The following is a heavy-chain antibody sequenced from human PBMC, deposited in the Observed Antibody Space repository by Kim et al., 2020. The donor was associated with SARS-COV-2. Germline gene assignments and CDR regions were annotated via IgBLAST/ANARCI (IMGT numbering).Heavy chain of an antibody. CDR3: ARRDFDY. CDR1: GYTFTSYA. V-gene: IGHV1-3*01. J-gene: IGHJ4*02. CDR2: INADNGNT. Sequence: ASVKVSCRASGYTFTSYAFHWVRQAPGQRLEWMGWINADNGNTKYSQKFQGRVTITRDTSASTAYVELSSLRSEDTAVYYCARRDFDYWGQGTLVTVSS.